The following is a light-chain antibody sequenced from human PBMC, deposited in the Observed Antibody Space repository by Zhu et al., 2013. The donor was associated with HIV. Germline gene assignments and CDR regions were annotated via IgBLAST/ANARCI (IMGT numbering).Light chain of an antibody. J-gene: IGKJ4*01. V-gene: IGKV4-1*01. CDR2: WAS. Sequence: DIVMTQSPDSLAVSLGERATINCKSSQSVSYNSNNRHYLAWYQQKSGQPPKLLIYWASTRESGVPDRFSGSGSGTDFTLTINGLQAEDVAIYYCHQYYTTPPTFGGGTRVEI. CDR1: QSVSYNSNNRHY. CDR3: HQYYTTPPT.